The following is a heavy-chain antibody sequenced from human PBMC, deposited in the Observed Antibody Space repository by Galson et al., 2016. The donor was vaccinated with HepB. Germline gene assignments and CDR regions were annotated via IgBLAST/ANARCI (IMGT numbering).Heavy chain of an antibody. D-gene: IGHD3-22*01. J-gene: IGHJ2*01. V-gene: IGHV3-33*01. CDR2: VFYDDSRK. CDR1: GFLFSDYG. Sequence: SLRLSCAASGFLFSDYGMHWVRQAPGKGLEWVAVVFYDDSRKYYADFVKGRFSISRDNSKSSLYLDMSSLRAEDTAVYYCVRDISSDTSGLHWYFDLWGRGTLVTVSS. CDR3: VRDISSDTSGLHWYFDL.